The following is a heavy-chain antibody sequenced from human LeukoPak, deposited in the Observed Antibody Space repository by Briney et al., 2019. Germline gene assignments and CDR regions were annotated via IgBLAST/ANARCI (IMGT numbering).Heavy chain of an antibody. V-gene: IGHV4-4*07. J-gene: IGHJ5*02. CDR3: AGDKHVCMDA. CDR2: IYTSGST. Sequence: SETLSLTCPVSGGSLSSYCWSWIRQPAGRGLEWIGRIYTSGSTTYNPSLKSRVTMSVDTPKNQFSLKLASVTAAAPAVYYCAGDKHVCMDAWSQG. D-gene: IGHD2-8*01. CDR1: GGSLSSYC.